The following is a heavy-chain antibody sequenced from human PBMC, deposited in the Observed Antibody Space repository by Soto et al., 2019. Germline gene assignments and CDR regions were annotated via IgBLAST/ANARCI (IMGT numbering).Heavy chain of an antibody. CDR1: GFTFSSYA. CDR2: ISGSGGST. CDR3: AKDREHYYDSSGYIDAFDT. D-gene: IGHD3-22*01. Sequence: GGSLRLSCAASGFTFSSYAMSWVRQAPGKGLEWVSAISGSGGSTYYADSVKGRFTISRDNSKNTLYLQMNSLRAEDTAVYYCAKDREHYYDSSGYIDAFDTWGQGTMVTVSS. V-gene: IGHV3-23*01. J-gene: IGHJ3*02.